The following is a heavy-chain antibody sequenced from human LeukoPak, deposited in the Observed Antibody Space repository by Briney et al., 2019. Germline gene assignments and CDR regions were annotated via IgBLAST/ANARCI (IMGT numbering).Heavy chain of an antibody. Sequence: GESLKISCKGSGYSFTSYWISWVRQMPGKGLEWMGRIDPSDSYTNYSPSFQGHVTISAYKSTSTASLQWSRLKASHTAMYYCARQLARLYYYDSSGSPFDPWGRGTLVTVSS. D-gene: IGHD3-22*01. CDR2: IDPSDSYT. J-gene: IGHJ5*02. CDR3: ARQLARLYYYDSSGSPFDP. V-gene: IGHV5-10-1*01. CDR1: GYSFTSYW.